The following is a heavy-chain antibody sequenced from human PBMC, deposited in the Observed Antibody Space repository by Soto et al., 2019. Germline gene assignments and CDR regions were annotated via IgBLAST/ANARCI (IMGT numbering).Heavy chain of an antibody. J-gene: IGHJ6*02. CDR3: ARGVAARLTMFRGATKNYYYYGMDV. CDR1: GGSFSGYY. CDR2: INHSGST. Sequence: QVQLQQWGAGLLKPSETLSLTCAVYGGSFSGYYWSWIRQPPGKGLEWIGEINHSGSTNYNPSLKSRVTISVDTSKNQFSLKLSSVTAADTAVYYCARGVAARLTMFRGATKNYYYYGMDVWGQGTTVTVSS. D-gene: IGHD3-10*01. V-gene: IGHV4-34*01.